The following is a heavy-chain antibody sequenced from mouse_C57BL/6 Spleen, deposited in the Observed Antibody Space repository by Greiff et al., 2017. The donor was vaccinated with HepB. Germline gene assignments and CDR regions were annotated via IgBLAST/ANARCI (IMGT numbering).Heavy chain of an antibody. CDR1: GFNIKDYY. Sequence: VHVKQSGAELVKPGASVKLSCTASGFNIKDYYMHWVKQRPEQGLEWIGRIDPEDGETKYAPKFQGKATITADTSSNTAYLQLSSLTSEDTAVYYCADYYGSSYEDYAMDYWGQGTSVTVSS. D-gene: IGHD1-1*01. CDR3: ADYYGSSYEDYAMDY. J-gene: IGHJ4*01. CDR2: IDPEDGET. V-gene: IGHV14-2*01.